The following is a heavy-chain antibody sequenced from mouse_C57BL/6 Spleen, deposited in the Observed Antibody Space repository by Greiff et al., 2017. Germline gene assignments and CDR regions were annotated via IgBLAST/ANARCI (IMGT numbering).Heavy chain of an antibody. Sequence: VKLQESGPELVKPGASVKISCKASGYAFSSSWMNWVKQRPGKGLEWIGRIYPGDGDTNYNGKFKGKATLTADKSSSTAYMQLSSLTSEDSAVYFCASPYGSPWFAYWGQGTLVTVSA. CDR3: ASPYGSPWFAY. D-gene: IGHD1-1*01. CDR1: GYAFSSSW. CDR2: IYPGDGDT. J-gene: IGHJ3*01. V-gene: IGHV1-82*01.